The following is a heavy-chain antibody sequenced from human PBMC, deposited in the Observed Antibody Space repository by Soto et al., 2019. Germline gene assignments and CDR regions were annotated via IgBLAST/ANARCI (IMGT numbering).Heavy chain of an antibody. CDR1: GYTFTSYG. J-gene: IGHJ4*02. CDR3: ARDRVATIIYGDYVD. Sequence: ASVKVSCKASGYTFTSYGISWVRQAPGQGLEWMGWISAYNGNTNYAQKLQGRVTMTTDTSTSTAYMELRSLRSDDTAVYYCARDRVATIIYGDYVDWGKGTLATASS. CDR2: ISAYNGNT. D-gene: IGHD5-12*01. V-gene: IGHV1-18*01.